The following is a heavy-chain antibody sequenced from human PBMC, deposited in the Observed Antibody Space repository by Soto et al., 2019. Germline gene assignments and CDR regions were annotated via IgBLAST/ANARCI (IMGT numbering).Heavy chain of an antibody. CDR2: ISYDGSNK. J-gene: IGHJ3*02. CDR1: GFTFSSYA. Sequence: QPGGSLRLSCAASGFTFSSYAMHWVRQAPGKGLEWVAVISYDGSNKYYADSVKGRFTISRDNSKNTLYLQMNSLRADDTAVYYCARVDVRHAFDIWGQGTMVTVSS. CDR3: ARVDVRHAFDI. V-gene: IGHV3-30-3*01.